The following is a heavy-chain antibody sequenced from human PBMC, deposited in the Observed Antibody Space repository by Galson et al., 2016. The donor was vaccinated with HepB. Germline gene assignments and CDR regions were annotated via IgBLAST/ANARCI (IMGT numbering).Heavy chain of an antibody. V-gene: IGHV4-4*02. CDR2: IFHCGRV. CDR1: GGSISSRDW. CDR3: ARQYRGGPSDY. D-gene: IGHD5-12*01. Sequence: TLSLTCAVSGGSISSRDWWTWVHQPPGQGLEWIGQIFHCGRVHYTPSLASRVTISVDTSNNHFSLRLTSVTAADTALYYCARQYRGGPSDYWGQGTLVIVSS. J-gene: IGHJ4*02.